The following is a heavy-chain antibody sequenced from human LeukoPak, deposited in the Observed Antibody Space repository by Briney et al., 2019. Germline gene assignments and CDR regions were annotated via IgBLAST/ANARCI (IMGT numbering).Heavy chain of an antibody. D-gene: IGHD2-15*01. CDR3: AKDHPRQGVTAHTPFDY. V-gene: IGHV3-23*01. CDR2: ISGSGGST. J-gene: IGHJ4*02. Sequence: GGSLRLSCAASGFTFSSYAMSWVRQAPGKGLEWVSAISGSGGSTYYPDSVEGRFTISRDNSKDTLYLQMNSLRAEDTAIYYCAKDHPRQGVTAHTPFDYWGQGTLVTVSS. CDR1: GFTFSSYA.